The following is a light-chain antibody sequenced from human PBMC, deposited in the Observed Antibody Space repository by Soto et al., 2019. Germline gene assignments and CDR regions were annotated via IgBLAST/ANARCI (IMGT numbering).Light chain of an antibody. CDR2: GAS. CDR3: QQYGVSPAT. CDR1: QSVSSSY. J-gene: IGKJ4*01. V-gene: IGKV3-20*01. Sequence: EIMLTQSPGTLSLSPGERATLSCRASQSVSSSYLAWYQQKPGQAPRLLIYGASSRATGIPDRFSGSGSGTDFTLTISRLEPEDFAVYFCQQYGVSPATFGGGTKVDI.